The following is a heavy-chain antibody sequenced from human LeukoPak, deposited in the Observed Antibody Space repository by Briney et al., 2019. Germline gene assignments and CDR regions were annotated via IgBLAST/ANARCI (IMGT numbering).Heavy chain of an antibody. J-gene: IGHJ4*02. Sequence: GGSLRLSCAASGFTSSSYWMSWVRQAPGKGLEWVANIKQDGSEKYYVDSVKGRFTISRDNAKNSLYLQMNSLRAEDTAVYYCASNNWNDDRIDYWGQGTLVTVSS. V-gene: IGHV3-7*01. CDR2: IKQDGSEK. CDR3: ASNNWNDDRIDY. D-gene: IGHD1-1*01. CDR1: GFTSSSYW.